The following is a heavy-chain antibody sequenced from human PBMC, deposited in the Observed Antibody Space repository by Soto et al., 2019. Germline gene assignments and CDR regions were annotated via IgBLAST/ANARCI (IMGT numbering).Heavy chain of an antibody. J-gene: IGHJ5*02. CDR1: GGSISSYY. Sequence: SETLSLTGTVSGGSISSYYWSWIRQPPGKGLEWIGYIYYSGSTNYNPSRKSRVTISVDTAKNQFSLKLSSVTAADTAVYYCARGGGWYGQNNWFDPWGQGPLVTVSS. CDR2: IYYSGST. CDR3: ARGGGWYGQNNWFDP. V-gene: IGHV4-59*01. D-gene: IGHD6-19*01.